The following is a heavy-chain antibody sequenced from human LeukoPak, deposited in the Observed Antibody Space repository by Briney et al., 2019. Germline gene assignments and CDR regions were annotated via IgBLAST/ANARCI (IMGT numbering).Heavy chain of an antibody. CDR1: GGSISSGDYY. CDR3: ARVRYYYDSSGYYYALFDY. D-gene: IGHD3-22*01. CDR2: INSSGST. J-gene: IGHJ4*02. V-gene: IGHV4-30-4*01. Sequence: SQTLSLTCTVSGGSISSGDYYWSWIRQPPGKGLGWIGSINSSGSTYYNPSLKSRVTISVDTSKNQFSLKLSSVTAADTAVYYCARVRYYYDSSGYYYALFDYWGQGTLVTVSS.